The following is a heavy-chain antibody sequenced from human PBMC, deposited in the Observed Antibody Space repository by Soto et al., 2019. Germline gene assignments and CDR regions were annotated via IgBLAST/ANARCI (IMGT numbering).Heavy chain of an antibody. CDR1: GGSSSGYY. D-gene: IGHD6-19*01. V-gene: IGHV4-34*01. CDR3: ARAGVAVAGDKVRYFDY. J-gene: IGHJ4*02. Sequence: SETLSLTCAVYGGSSSGYYWSWIRQPPGKGLEWIGEINHSGSTNYNPSLKSRVTISVDTSKNQFSLKLSSVTAADTAVYYCARAGVAVAGDKVRYFDYWGQGTLVTVSS. CDR2: INHSGST.